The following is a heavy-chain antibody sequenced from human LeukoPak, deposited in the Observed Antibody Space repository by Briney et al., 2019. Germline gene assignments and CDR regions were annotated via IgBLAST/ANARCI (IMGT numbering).Heavy chain of an antibody. J-gene: IGHJ4*02. V-gene: IGHV1-2*02. CDR1: GYTFTGYY. Sequence: ASVKVSCTASGYTFTGYYIHWVRQAPGQGLEWMGWINPNSGGTDYAQKFQGRVTMTRDTSISTAYMELSRLRSDDTAVYYCARVGTLIVVDFDYWGQGTLVTVSS. CDR3: ARVGTLIVVDFDY. CDR2: INPNSGGT. D-gene: IGHD3-22*01.